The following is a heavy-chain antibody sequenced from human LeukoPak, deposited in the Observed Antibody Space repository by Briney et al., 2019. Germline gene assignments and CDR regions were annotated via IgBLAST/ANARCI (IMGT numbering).Heavy chain of an antibody. CDR1: GGSVSSGSYY. D-gene: IGHD3-3*01. CDR2: IYYSGST. J-gene: IGHJ6*02. V-gene: IGHV4-61*01. CDR3: ARATYYDFWSGYWASPANYYGMDV. Sequence: SETLSLTCTVSGGSVSSGSYYWSWIRQPPGKGLEWIGYIYYSGSTNYNPSLKSRVTISVDTSKNQFSLKLSSVTAADTAVYYCARATYYDFWSGYWASPANYYGMDVWGQGTTVTVSS.